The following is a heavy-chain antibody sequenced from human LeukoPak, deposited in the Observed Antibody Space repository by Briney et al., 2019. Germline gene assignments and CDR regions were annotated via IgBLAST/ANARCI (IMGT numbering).Heavy chain of an antibody. CDR1: GFSFSDYY. CDR2: IGSRGSTI. CDR3: ARVGANGGVLDY. Sequence: GGSLRLSCAASGFSFSDYYMTWLRQAPGKGLEWVSYIGSRGSTIYYADSVKGRFTISRDNVKNSLYLQMNGLRAEDTAIYYCARVGANGGVLDYWGQGTLVTVSP. J-gene: IGHJ4*02. D-gene: IGHD2-8*02. V-gene: IGHV3-11*01.